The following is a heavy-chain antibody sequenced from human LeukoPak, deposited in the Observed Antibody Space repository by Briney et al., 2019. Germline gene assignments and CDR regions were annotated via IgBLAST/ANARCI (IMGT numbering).Heavy chain of an antibody. J-gene: IGHJ4*02. CDR1: GGTFSSYA. V-gene: IGHV1-69*06. D-gene: IGHD3-10*01. CDR3: ARNLWFGELSY. CDR2: IIPIFGTA. Sequence: ASVKVSFKASGGTFSSYAISWVRQAPGQGREWMGGIIPIFGTANYAQKFQGRVTITADKSTSTAYMELSSLRSEDTAVYYCARNLWFGELSYWGQGTLVTVSS.